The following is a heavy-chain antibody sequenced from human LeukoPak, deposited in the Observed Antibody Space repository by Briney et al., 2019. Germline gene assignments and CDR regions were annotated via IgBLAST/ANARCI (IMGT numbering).Heavy chain of an antibody. Sequence: ASVKVSCKASGYTFTSYDINWVRQATGQGLEWMGWMNPNSGNTGYAQKFQGRVTMTRNTSISTAYMELSSLRSEVTAVYYCARALGYSGYDSGVFGYWGQGTLVTVSS. CDR1: GYTFTSYD. J-gene: IGHJ4*02. CDR3: ARALGYSGYDSGVFGY. D-gene: IGHD5-12*01. CDR2: MNPNSGNT. V-gene: IGHV1-8*01.